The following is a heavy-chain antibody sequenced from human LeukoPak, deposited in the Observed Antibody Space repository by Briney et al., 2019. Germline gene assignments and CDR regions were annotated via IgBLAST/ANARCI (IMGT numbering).Heavy chain of an antibody. CDR2: IYHSGRT. CDR3: AGGGAGVVASRPPDY. CDR1: GYSISSGYY. Sequence: SETLSLTCTVSGYSISSGYYWGWIRQPPGKGLEWIGSIYHSGRTFYNPSLKSRVTISVDTSKNQFSLKLSSVTAADTAVYYCAGGGAGVVASRPPDYWGQGTLVTVSS. D-gene: IGHD3-22*01. V-gene: IGHV4-38-2*02. J-gene: IGHJ4*02.